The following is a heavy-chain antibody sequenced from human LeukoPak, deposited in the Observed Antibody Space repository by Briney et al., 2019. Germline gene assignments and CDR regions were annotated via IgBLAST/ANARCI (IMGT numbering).Heavy chain of an antibody. Sequence: GESLQISGLGSGYSFAGYWIGWVRPMPGQGLDWMGIIYPGDSDTSYSPPFQGQVTISADKSISTAYLQWSGLEASDTVMYYWAGLRAVAGEGEFDPWGQGTLVTVSS. V-gene: IGHV5-51*01. J-gene: IGHJ5*02. D-gene: IGHD6-19*01. CDR1: GYSFAGYW. CDR2: IYPGDSDT. CDR3: AGLRAVAGEGEFDP.